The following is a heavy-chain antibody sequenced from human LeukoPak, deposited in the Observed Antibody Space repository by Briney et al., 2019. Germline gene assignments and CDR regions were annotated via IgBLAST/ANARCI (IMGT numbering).Heavy chain of an antibody. CDR2: ISHDGSSK. CDR3: VRDIKLGGD. Sequence: PGGSLRLSCAASRFTFGDYPMHWVRQVPGKGLEWLSVISHDGSSKYEADSVKGRFTISRDTSKSTLYLQMDSLRIDDTAVYYCVRDIKLGGDWGQGTLVTVSS. V-gene: IGHV3-30*04. D-gene: IGHD3-3*01. J-gene: IGHJ4*02. CDR1: RFTFGDYP.